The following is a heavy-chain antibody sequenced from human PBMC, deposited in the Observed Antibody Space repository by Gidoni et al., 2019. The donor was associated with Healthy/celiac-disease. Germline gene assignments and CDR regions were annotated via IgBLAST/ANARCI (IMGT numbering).Heavy chain of an antibody. CDR3: AREDGDKGWFDP. CDR2: IYYSGGP. V-gene: IGHV4-59*01. CDR1: GGSLRSYY. J-gene: IGHJ5*02. D-gene: IGHD4-17*01. Sequence: QVQLPESGLGLAKPSEPLSLTCTVPGGSLRSYYWSWIRQPPGKGLEWIGYIYYSGGPNYNPALKSRVTISVDTSKNQFSLKLSSVTAADTAVYYCAREDGDKGWFDPWGQGTLVTVSS.